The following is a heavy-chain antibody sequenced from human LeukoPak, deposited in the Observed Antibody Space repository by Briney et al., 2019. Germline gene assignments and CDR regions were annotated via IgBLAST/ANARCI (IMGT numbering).Heavy chain of an antibody. CDR3: ARSGGYSYGTTQCFDY. J-gene: IGHJ4*02. Sequence: SETLSLTCTVSGGSISTDYWSWIRQPPGKGLEWIGYIYTSGTTNYNPSLKSRVTISVDTSKNQFSLKLSSVTAADTAVYYCARSGGYSYGTTQCFDYWGQGTLVTVSS. CDR2: IYTSGTT. V-gene: IGHV4-59*01. D-gene: IGHD5-18*01. CDR1: GGSISTDY.